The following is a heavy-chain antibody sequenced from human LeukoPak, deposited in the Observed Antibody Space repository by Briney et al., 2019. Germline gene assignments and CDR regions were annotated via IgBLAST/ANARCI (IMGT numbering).Heavy chain of an antibody. CDR3: AREARFGDLKSSNFDY. J-gene: IGHJ4*02. CDR1: GFTFSSYN. V-gene: IGHV3-21*01. D-gene: IGHD3-10*02. CDR2: ISSSSTYI. Sequence: GGSLRLSCAASGFTFSSYNMNWVRQAPGKGLEGVSSISSSSTYIYYADSLKGRFTVSRENARNSLYLQMNSLRGEDTAVYYCAREARFGDLKSSNFDYWGQGILVTVSS.